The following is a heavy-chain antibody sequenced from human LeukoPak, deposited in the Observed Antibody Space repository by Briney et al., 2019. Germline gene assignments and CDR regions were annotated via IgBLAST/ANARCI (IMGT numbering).Heavy chain of an antibody. D-gene: IGHD1-26*01. J-gene: IGHJ4*02. CDR3: ARESPRTLGATGD. Sequence: GASVKVSCKASGYTFTGYYMHWVRQAPGQGLEWMGWINPNSGVTNYAQKFQERVIMTRDTSISTAYMELSGLRFDDTAMYYCARESPRTLGATGDWGQRTLVTVSS. V-gene: IGHV1-2*02. CDR2: INPNSGVT. CDR1: GYTFTGYY.